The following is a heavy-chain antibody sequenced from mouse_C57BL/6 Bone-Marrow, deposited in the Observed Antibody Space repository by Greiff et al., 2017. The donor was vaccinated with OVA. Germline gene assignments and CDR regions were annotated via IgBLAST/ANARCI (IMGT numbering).Heavy chain of an antibody. D-gene: IGHD2-3*01. CDR1: GYTFTSYW. J-gene: IGHJ1*03. Sequence: QVQLKQPGAELVKPGASVKVSCKASGYTFTSYWMHWVKQRPGQGLEWIGRIHPSDSDTNYNQKFKGKATLTVDKSSSTAYMQLSSLTSEDSAVYYCAYDGYYGWYFDVWGTGTTVTVSS. V-gene: IGHV1-74*01. CDR2: IHPSDSDT. CDR3: AYDGYYGWYFDV.